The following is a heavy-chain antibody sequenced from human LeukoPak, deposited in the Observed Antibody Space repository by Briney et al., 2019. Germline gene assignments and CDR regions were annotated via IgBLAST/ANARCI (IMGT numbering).Heavy chain of an antibody. D-gene: IGHD2-15*01. Sequence: PGGSLRLSCAASGLTFSSYAMSWVRQAPGKGLEWVSVISGSGGSTHYADSVKGRFTISRDNSKNTLYLQMNSLRAEDTAVYYCAKVHLLAFDYWGQGTLVTVSS. CDR3: AKVHLLAFDY. J-gene: IGHJ4*02. CDR2: ISGSGGST. CDR1: GLTFSSYA. V-gene: IGHV3-23*01.